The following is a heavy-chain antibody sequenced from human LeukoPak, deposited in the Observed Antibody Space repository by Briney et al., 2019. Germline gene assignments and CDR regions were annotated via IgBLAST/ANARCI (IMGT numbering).Heavy chain of an antibody. CDR2: IYYSGST. J-gene: IGHJ4*02. CDR1: GGSISNYY. Sequence: SETLSLTCNVSGGSISNYYWRWIREPPGKGLEWIGYIYYSGSTYYNPSLKSRVTISVDTSKNQFSLKLSSVTAADTAVYYCAREMGEEDYWGQGTLVTVSS. D-gene: IGHD3-16*01. V-gene: IGHV4-59*12. CDR3: AREMGEEDY.